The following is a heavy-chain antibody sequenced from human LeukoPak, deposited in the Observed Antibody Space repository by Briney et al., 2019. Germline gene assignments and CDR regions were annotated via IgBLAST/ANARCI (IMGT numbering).Heavy chain of an antibody. CDR3: ARGRLGYCSGGSCARYYGMDV. V-gene: IGHV4-34*01. CDR2: ISHSGST. D-gene: IGHD2-15*01. CDR1: GGSFSGYY. Sequence: SETLSLTCAVYGGSFSGYYWSWIRQPPGKGLEWIGEISHSGSTNYNPSLKSRVTISVDTSKNQFSLKLSSVTAADTAVYYCARGRLGYCSGGSCARYYGMDVWGQGTTVTVSS. J-gene: IGHJ6*02.